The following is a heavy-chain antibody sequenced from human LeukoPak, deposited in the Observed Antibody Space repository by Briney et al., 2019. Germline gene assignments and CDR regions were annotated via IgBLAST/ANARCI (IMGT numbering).Heavy chain of an antibody. Sequence: SETLSLTCAVSGGSISSSNWWSWVRQPPGKGLEWIGEIYHSGSTNYNPSLKSRVTISVDESKNQFSLKLSSVTAADTAVYYCAREIVLGYCSSTSCLPNTDAFDIWGQGTMVTVSS. CDR3: AREIVLGYCSSTSCLPNTDAFDI. J-gene: IGHJ3*02. CDR2: IYHSGST. V-gene: IGHV4-4*02. D-gene: IGHD2-2*01. CDR1: GGSISSSNW.